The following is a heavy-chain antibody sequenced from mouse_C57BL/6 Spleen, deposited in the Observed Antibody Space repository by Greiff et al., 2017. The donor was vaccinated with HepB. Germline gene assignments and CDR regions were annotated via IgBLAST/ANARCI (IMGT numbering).Heavy chain of an antibody. CDR1: GFTFSSYA. Sequence: EVKLMESGGGLVKPGGSLKLSCAASGFTFSSYALSWVRPTPEKRLEWVATISDGGSYTYYPENVKGRFTSSRDNAKNNLYLQMSHLKSEDTAMYYCARENWDGAMDYWGQGTSVTVSS. D-gene: IGHD4-1*01. V-gene: IGHV5-4*01. CDR2: ISDGGSYT. J-gene: IGHJ4*01. CDR3: ARENWDGAMDY.